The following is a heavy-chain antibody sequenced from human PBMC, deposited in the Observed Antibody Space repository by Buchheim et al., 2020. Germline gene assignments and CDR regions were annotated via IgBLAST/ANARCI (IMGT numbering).Heavy chain of an antibody. CDR1: GFTFSNYW. D-gene: IGHD3-10*01. V-gene: IGHV3-74*01. Sequence: EVQLVESGGGLVQPGGSLRLSCAASGFTFSNYWMHWVRQAPGKGLVWVSRIKSDGSSTSYADSVKGRFTISRDNAKNTLYLQMNSLRDEDTAVYYCARVGFYGLGSSYNAPFDDCGQGTL. CDR3: ARVGFYGLGSSYNAPFDD. J-gene: IGHJ4*02. CDR2: IKSDGSST.